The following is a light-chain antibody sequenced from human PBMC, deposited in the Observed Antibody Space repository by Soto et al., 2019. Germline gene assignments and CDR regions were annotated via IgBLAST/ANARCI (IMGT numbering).Light chain of an antibody. V-gene: IGLV6-57*02. CDR1: SGSIASNY. J-gene: IGLJ2*01. CDR3: QSYDSSNVV. CDR2: EDN. Sequence: NFMLPQPHSVSESPGKTVTISCTGSSGSIASNYVQWYQQRPGSAPTTVIYEDNQRPSGLPDRFSGSIDSSSNSASLTISGLKPEDEADYSCQSYDSSNVVFVGGTKLTVL.